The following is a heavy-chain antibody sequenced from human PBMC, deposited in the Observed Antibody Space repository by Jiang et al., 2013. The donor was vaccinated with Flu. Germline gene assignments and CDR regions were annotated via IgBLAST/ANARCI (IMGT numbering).Heavy chain of an antibody. CDR2: INPNSGGT. CDR1: GYTFTGYY. D-gene: IGHD3-10*01. V-gene: IGHV1-2*04. Sequence: GAEVKKPGASVKVSCKASGYTFTGYYMHWVRQAPGQGLEWMGWINPNSGGTNYAQKFQGWVTMTRDTSISTAYMELSRLRSDDTAVYYCARASTSITMVRGVIMDAFDIWGQGTMVTVSS. J-gene: IGHJ3*02. CDR3: ARASTSITMVRGVIMDAFDI.